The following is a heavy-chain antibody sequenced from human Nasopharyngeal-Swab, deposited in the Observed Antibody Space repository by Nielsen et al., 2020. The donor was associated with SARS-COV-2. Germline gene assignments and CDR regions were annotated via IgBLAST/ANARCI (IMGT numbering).Heavy chain of an antibody. V-gene: IGHV4-30-4*01. D-gene: IGHD3-10*01. Sequence: LRLSCTVSGGSISSGDYYWSWIRQPPGKGLEWIGYISYSGSTYYKPSLKSRVTISVDPSTTKCSLKLSSVTAADTAVYYFARVVITMVRGVDYAFDIWGQGTMVTVSS. CDR2: ISYSGST. CDR3: ARVVITMVRGVDYAFDI. CDR1: GGSISSGDYY. J-gene: IGHJ3*02.